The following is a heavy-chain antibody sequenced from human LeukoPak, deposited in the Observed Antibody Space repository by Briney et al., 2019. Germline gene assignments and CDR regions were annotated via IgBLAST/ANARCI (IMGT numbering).Heavy chain of an antibody. CDR2: ISAYNGNT. CDR1: GYTFTGYY. V-gene: IGHV1-18*04. CDR3: ARVRLAAHYDFWSGYYAGLDY. J-gene: IGHJ4*02. Sequence: ASVKVSCKASGYTFTGYYMHWVRQAPGQGLEWMGWISAYNGNTNYAQKLQGRVTMTTDTSTSTAYMELRSLRSDDTAVYYCARVRLAAHYDFWSGYYAGLDYWGQGTLVTVSS. D-gene: IGHD3-3*01.